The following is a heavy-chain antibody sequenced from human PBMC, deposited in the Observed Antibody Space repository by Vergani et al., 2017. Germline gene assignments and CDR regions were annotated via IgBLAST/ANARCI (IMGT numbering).Heavy chain of an antibody. V-gene: IGHV3-23*01. CDR1: GFTFSSDA. J-gene: IGHJ4*02. CDR2: INNSGGKT. Sequence: EVQLLDSGGGLVQPGGSLRLSCAASGFTFSSDAMSWVRQAPGMGLEWVSTINNSGGKTYYADSVKGRFTISRDNSKNTLYLQMNSLRAEDTAVYYCATHCSSTSCSGYWGQGTLVTVSS. CDR3: ATHCSSTSCSGY. D-gene: IGHD2-2*01.